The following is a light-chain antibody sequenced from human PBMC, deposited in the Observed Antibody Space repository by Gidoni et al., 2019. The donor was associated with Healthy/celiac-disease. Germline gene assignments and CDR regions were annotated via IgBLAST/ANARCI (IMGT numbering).Light chain of an antibody. J-gene: IGKJ4*01. V-gene: IGKV3-20*01. CDR1: QSVSSSY. Sequence: DIVLTQSPGTLSLSPGERATLSCRASQSVSSSYLAWYQQKPGQAPRLLIYDASSRATGIPDRFSGSGSGTDFTLTISSLEPEDFAVYYCQQYGTSPTFGGGTKVEIK. CDR2: DAS. CDR3: QQYGTSPT.